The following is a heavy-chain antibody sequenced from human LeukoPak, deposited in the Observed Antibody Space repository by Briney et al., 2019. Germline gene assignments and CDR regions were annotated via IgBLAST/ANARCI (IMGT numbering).Heavy chain of an antibody. J-gene: IGHJ4*02. CDR3: ARLGYCSGGNCFRYYLDY. Sequence: SETLSLTCTVSGGSISSSSYYWGWIRQPPGQELEWIGSIYYSGSTYYNPSLKSRVTISVDKNQFSLKLSSVTAADTAVYYCARLGYCSGGNCFRYYLDYWGQGILVTVSS. CDR2: IYYSGST. D-gene: IGHD2-15*01. V-gene: IGHV4-39*01. CDR1: GGSISSSSYY.